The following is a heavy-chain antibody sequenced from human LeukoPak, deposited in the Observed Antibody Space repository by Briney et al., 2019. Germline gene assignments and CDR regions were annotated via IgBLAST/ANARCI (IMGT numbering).Heavy chain of an antibody. D-gene: IGHD3-22*01. V-gene: IGHV4-39*07. CDR1: GGSISSSSYY. CDR2: IYYSGST. CDR3: ARGTYYYDTGFDY. J-gene: IGHJ4*02. Sequence: SETLSLTCTVSGGSISSSSYYWGWIRQPPGKGLEWIGSIYYSGSTYYNPSLKSRVTISVDTSKNQFSLKLSSVTAADTAVYYCARGTYYYDTGFDYWGQGTLVTVSS.